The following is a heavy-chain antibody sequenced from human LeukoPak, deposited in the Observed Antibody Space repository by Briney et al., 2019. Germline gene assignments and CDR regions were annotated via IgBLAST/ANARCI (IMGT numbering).Heavy chain of an antibody. CDR3: ATARTYNNPWDPFDY. V-gene: IGHV3-7*01. CDR2: IQQDGSEK. Sequence: AGSLRLSCAASGFSVSSYWRNWVRQAPGKGLEWVANIQQDGSEKYYVDSVKGRFTVSRDNAKNSLYLQMNSLRAEDTAVYYCATARTYNNPWDPFDYWGQGTLVTVSS. J-gene: IGHJ4*02. CDR1: GFSVSSYW. D-gene: IGHD3-10*01.